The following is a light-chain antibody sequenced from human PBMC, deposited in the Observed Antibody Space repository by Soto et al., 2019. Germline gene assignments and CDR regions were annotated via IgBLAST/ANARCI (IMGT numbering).Light chain of an antibody. CDR1: QSVSNNY. Sequence: ESVLTQSPGTLSVSPGERATLSCRASQSVSNNYLAWYQQKPGQAPRLLIYDVSSRATGIPDRFSGSGSGTDFTLIISRLEPEDSAVYYCQQYGGSPPQTFGQGTKVDI. CDR3: QQYGGSPPQT. V-gene: IGKV3-20*01. CDR2: DVS. J-gene: IGKJ1*01.